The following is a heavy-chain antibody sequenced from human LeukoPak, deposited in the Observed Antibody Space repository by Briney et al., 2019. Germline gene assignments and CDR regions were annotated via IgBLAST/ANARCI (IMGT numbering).Heavy chain of an antibody. Sequence: GGSLRLSCAASGFTVSSNYMSWVRQAPGKGLEWVSVIYSGGSTYYADSVKGRFTISRDNSKNTLYLQMNSLRADDTAVYYCARAQYYYDSSGYWSDAFDIWGQGTMVTVSS. CDR3: ARAQYYYDSSGYWSDAFDI. D-gene: IGHD3-22*01. J-gene: IGHJ3*02. CDR1: GFTVSSNY. CDR2: IYSGGST. V-gene: IGHV3-53*01.